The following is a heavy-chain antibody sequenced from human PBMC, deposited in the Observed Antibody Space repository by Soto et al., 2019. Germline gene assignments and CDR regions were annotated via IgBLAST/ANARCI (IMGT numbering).Heavy chain of an antibody. V-gene: IGHV5-51*01. Sequence: GESLKISCKVSGYSFAIYWIGWVRQMPGKGLEWMGIIHPGDSDTRYSPSFQGQVTISADKSISTAYLQWRSLKASDTAMYYCASGLGGASWPALSPSNTWRCPRGTISGYFDYWGQGTLVTVSS. J-gene: IGHJ4*01. CDR2: IHPGDSDT. CDR1: GYSFAIYW. D-gene: IGHD2-15*01. CDR3: ASGLGGASWPALSPSNTWRCPRGTISGYFDY.